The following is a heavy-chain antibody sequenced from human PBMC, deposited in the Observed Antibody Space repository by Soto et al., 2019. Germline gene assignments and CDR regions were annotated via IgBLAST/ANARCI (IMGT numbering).Heavy chain of an antibody. V-gene: IGHV4-59*01. CDR3: GTMIVDPGLTFDY. D-gene: IGHD3-16*01. Sequence: QVQLQESGPGLVKPSETLSLTCTVSGGSISSYYWRWIRQPPGKGLEWIGYIHYSGSTIYNPSLSXRXXISVDASKTHLSLTRTSVPAADTCVSHCGTMIVDPGLTFDYLGQGTLVTVSP. CDR2: IHYSGST. CDR1: GGSISSYY. J-gene: IGHJ4*02.